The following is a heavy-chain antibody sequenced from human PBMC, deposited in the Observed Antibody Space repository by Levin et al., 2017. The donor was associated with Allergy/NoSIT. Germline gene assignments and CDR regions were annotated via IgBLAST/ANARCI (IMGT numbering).Heavy chain of an antibody. J-gene: IGHJ4*02. D-gene: IGHD3-10*01. CDR3: ARDRYYYGAGRLVY. CDR2: INWNGGST. Sequence: GGSLRLSCAASGFTFDDYGMSWVRQAPGKGLEWVSGINWNGGSTGYADSVKGRFTISRDNAKNSLYLQMNSLRAEDTALYYCARDRYYYGAGRLVYWGQGTLVTVSS. CDR1: GFTFDDYG. V-gene: IGHV3-20*04.